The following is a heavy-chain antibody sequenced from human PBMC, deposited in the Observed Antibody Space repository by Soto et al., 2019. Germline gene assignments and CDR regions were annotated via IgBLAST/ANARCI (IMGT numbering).Heavy chain of an antibody. D-gene: IGHD2-15*01. CDR1: GFTFSDYY. CDR2: ISSSGSTI. Sequence: QVQLVESGGGLVKPGGSLRLSCAASGFTFSDYYMSWIRQAPGKGLEWVSYISSSGSTIYYADSVKGRFTISRDNAKNSLYLQMNSLRAEDTAVYYCAREDIVVVVAASGNYYYYGMDVWGQGTTVTASS. J-gene: IGHJ6*02. CDR3: AREDIVVVVAASGNYYYYGMDV. V-gene: IGHV3-11*01.